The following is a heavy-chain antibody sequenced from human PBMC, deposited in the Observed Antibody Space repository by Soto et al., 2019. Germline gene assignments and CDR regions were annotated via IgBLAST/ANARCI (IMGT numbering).Heavy chain of an antibody. J-gene: IGHJ6*02. V-gene: IGHV3-13*01. CDR1: GFTFSSYD. CDR3: AREEAAAPDYYYYGMDV. Sequence: GGSLRLSCAASGFTFSSYDMHWVRQATGKGLEWVSAIGTAGDTYYPGSVKGRFTISRENAKNSLYLQMNSLRAEDTAVYYCAREEAAAPDYYYYGMDVWGQGTTVTV. CDR2: IGTAGDT. D-gene: IGHD6-13*01.